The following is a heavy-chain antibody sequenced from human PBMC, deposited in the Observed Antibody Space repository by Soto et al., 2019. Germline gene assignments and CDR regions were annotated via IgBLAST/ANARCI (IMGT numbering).Heavy chain of an antibody. J-gene: IGHJ3*02. D-gene: IGHD3-10*01. CDR1: GYTFTGYY. V-gene: IGHV1-2*04. CDR2: INPNSGGT. Sequence: QVQLVQSGAEVKKPGASVKVSCKASGYTFTGYYMHWVRQAPGQGLEWMGWINPNSGGTNYAKKFQGWVTMTRDTSISTAYMELSRLRADDTAVYYCARGSHYYGSGSYSDAFDIWGQGTMVTVSS. CDR3: ARGSHYYGSGSYSDAFDI.